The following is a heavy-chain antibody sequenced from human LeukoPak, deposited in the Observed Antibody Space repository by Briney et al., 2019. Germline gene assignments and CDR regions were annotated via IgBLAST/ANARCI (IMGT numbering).Heavy chain of an antibody. Sequence: GGSLRLSCVVSGFTFSRYSMNWVRQAPGKGLEWVSYIRSSGDTKYYADSVKGRFTISRDNAENSVYLQMNSLRDEDTAVYSCARAQTLFWEFDGFDIWGRGTKVTVSS. CDR3: ARAQTLFWEFDGFDI. J-gene: IGHJ3*02. D-gene: IGHD3-3*01. CDR1: GFTFSRYS. V-gene: IGHV3-48*02. CDR2: IRSSGDTK.